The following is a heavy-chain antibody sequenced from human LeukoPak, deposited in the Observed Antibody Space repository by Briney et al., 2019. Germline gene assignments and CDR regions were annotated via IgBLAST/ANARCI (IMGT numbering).Heavy chain of an antibody. CDR2: IGTAGDT. CDR1: GFTFGSYD. V-gene: IGHV3-13*01. J-gene: IGHJ4*02. CDR3: ARGENNYFFDY. D-gene: IGHD5-24*01. Sequence: GGSLRLSCAASGFTFGSYDMHWVRQATGKGLEWVSAIGTAGDTYYPGSVKGRFTISRENAKNSLYLQMNSLRAEDTAVYYCARGENNYFFDYWGQGTLVTVSS.